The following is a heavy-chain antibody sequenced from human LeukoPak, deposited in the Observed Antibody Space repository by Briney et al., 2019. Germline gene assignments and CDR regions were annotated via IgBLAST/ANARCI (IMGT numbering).Heavy chain of an antibody. D-gene: IGHD2-15*01. CDR1: GYTFTTYE. CDR2: ISAYNGKT. V-gene: IGHV1-18*01. J-gene: IGHJ4*02. Sequence: GASVTVSCKPSGYTFTTYEISWVRQAPGQGLEWLGWISAYNGKTNYAQNFQGRVTMTTDTSTSTAYMELRSLRSDDTAVYYCARGRSKNYSLTWGSNYWGQGTLVTVSS. CDR3: ARGRSKNYSLTWGSNY.